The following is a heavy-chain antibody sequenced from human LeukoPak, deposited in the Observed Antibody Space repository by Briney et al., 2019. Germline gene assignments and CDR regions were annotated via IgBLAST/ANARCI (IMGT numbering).Heavy chain of an antibody. CDR2: ISGSGVTT. V-gene: IGHV3-23*01. CDR1: GIIFSSYG. CDR3: AKDRVGAMFYFDY. J-gene: IGHJ4*02. Sequence: GGSLRLSCAASGIIFSSYGMSWVRQAPGKGLEWVAGISGSGVTTYFADSVKGRFTISRDNSKNTLYLQVNSLRAEDTAVYHCAKDRVGAMFYFDYWGQGTLVTVCS. D-gene: IGHD1-26*01.